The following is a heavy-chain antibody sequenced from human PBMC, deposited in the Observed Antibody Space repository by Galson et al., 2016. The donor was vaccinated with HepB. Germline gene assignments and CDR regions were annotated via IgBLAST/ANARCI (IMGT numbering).Heavy chain of an antibody. J-gene: IGHJ4*02. Sequence: SETLSLTCTVSGDSISSRNYFWDWIRQPPGKGLEWIGSLYYSGTTFYSPPLRSRVTISVDTSKNQFSLKLSSVTAADTAVYYCARDWRGMLGVFEDYWGQGTLVTVSS. CDR2: LYYSGTT. CDR3: ARDWRGMLGVFEDY. D-gene: IGHD2-8*01. CDR1: GDSISSRNYF. V-gene: IGHV4-39*07.